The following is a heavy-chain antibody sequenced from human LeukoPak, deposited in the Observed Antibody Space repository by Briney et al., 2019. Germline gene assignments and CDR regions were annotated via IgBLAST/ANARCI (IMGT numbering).Heavy chain of an antibody. J-gene: IGHJ4*02. D-gene: IGHD2-15*01. Sequence: GGSLRLSCAASGFTFSSYAMSWVRQAPGKGLEWVSSIGVSGGSTYYADSVKGRFTISKDTSKSTLHLQMNSLIAEDTAVYYCAKPKGYCSGGNCYWYFDYWGQGTLVTVSS. V-gene: IGHV3-23*01. CDR3: AKPKGYCSGGNCYWYFDY. CDR2: IGVSGGST. CDR1: GFTFSSYA.